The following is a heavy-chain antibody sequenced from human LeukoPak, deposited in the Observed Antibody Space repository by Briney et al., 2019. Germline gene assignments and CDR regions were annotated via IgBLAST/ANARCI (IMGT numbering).Heavy chain of an antibody. J-gene: IGHJ4*02. CDR2: MGPSGSAK. CDR3: AIWASGNF. CDR1: GFILNRSW. V-gene: IGHV3-7*01. D-gene: IGHD1-1*01. Sequence: PGGSLRLSCAASGFILNRSWMNWVRQAPGKGLEWVANMGPSGSAKRYVDSVEGRFTISKDNAGTSFYLDMNSLRADDTAIYYCAIWASGNFWGQGTLVTVSS.